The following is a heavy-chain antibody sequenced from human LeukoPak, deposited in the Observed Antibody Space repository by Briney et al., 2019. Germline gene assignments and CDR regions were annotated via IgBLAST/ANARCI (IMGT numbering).Heavy chain of an antibody. J-gene: IGHJ4*02. CDR3: ARGYDTHDY. Sequence: GASVKVSCKASGYTFTNYYMQWVRQAPGQGLEWMGIVNPSGGSTSYPQRFQGRITMTRDTSTSTVYMELSSLRSEDTAVYYCARGYDTHDYWGPGTLVTVSS. V-gene: IGHV1-46*01. D-gene: IGHD3-3*01. CDR2: VNPSGGST. CDR1: GYTFTNYY.